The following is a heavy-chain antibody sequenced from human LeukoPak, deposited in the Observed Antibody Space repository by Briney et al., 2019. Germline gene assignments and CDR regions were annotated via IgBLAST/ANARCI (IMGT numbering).Heavy chain of an antibody. CDR3: AKAWVRGVVSGMDV. CDR2: ISYDGSNK. D-gene: IGHD3-10*01. Sequence: GGSLRLSCAASGFTVSSNYMSWVRQAPGKGLEWVAVISYDGSNKYYADSVKGRFTISRDNSKNTLYLQMNSLRAEDTAVYYCAKAWVRGVVSGMDVWGKGTTVTVSS. CDR1: GFTVSSNY. J-gene: IGHJ6*04. V-gene: IGHV3-30*18.